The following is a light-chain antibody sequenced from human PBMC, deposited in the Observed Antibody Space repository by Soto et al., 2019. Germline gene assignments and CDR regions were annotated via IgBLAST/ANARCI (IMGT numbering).Light chain of an antibody. CDR2: GAS. CDR3: QQYNSWPPIT. J-gene: IGKJ5*01. CDR1: QSVRTK. V-gene: IGKV3-15*01. Sequence: EIVLTQSPGTQSLSPGERATLSCRASQSVRTKLAWYQQKAGQAPRLLIYGASTRATGIPDRFSGSGSGTEFTLTISSLQSEDFAVYYCQQYNSWPPITFGQGTRLEIK.